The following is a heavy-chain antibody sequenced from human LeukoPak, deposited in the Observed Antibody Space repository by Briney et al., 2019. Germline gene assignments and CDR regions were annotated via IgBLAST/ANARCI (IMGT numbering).Heavy chain of an antibody. D-gene: IGHD2-15*01. CDR2: IYNDGRNK. V-gene: IGHV3-30*18. Sequence: GGTLRLSCAASGFTFNSYGMHWVRQAPGKGLEWVAVIYNDGRNKYYADSVKGRFTISRDTAKNTLSLQMNSLGPEDTAVYYCAKGWLLFRQPRSATQSYFDYWGQETLVTVPS. CDR3: AKGWLLFRQPRSATQSYFDY. CDR1: GFTFNSYG. J-gene: IGHJ4*02.